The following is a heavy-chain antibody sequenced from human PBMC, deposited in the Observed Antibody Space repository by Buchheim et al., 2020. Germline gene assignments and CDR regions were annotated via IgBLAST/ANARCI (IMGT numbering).Heavy chain of an antibody. CDR2: INPNSGGT. D-gene: IGHD1-1*01. Sequence: QVQLVQSGAEVKKPGASVKVSCKASGYPFTDYYLHWVRQAPGQGLEWMGWINPNSGGTKYALKFQGRVTMTRDTSINTAYMELRRLKSDDTAMYYCARVKGFNWAYDYWGQGTL. CDR1: GYPFTDYY. J-gene: IGHJ4*02. CDR3: ARVKGFNWAYDY. V-gene: IGHV1-2*02.